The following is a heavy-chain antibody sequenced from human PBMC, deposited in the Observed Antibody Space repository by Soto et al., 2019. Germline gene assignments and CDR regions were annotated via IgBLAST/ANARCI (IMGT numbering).Heavy chain of an antibody. D-gene: IGHD4-17*01. CDR3: ARESTTVNDYYGMDV. CDR2: IIPIFGIT. J-gene: IGHJ6*02. Sequence: QVQLVQSGAEVKKPGSSVKVSCKASGGTFSSYPISWVRQAPGQGLEWMGRIIPIFGITNYAQKFQGSVTLTADKSTSTAYMELSSLRSEDTAVYYCARESTTVNDYYGMDVWGQGTTVTVSS. CDR1: GGTFSSYP. V-gene: IGHV1-69*04.